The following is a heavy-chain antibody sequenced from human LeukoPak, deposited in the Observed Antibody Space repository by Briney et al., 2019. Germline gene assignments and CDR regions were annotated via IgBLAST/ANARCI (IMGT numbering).Heavy chain of an antibody. J-gene: IGHJ4*02. CDR2: INHSGST. V-gene: IGHV4-34*01. CDR3: ARKRPYYDYVWGSYRYTWGFDY. D-gene: IGHD3-16*02. CDR1: GGSFSGYY. Sequence: SETLSLTCAVYGGSFSGYYWSWIRQPPGKGLEWIGEINHSGSTNYNPSLKSRVTISVDTSKNQFSLKLSSVTAADTAVYYCARKRPYYDYVWGSYRYTWGFDYWGEGTLVTVSS.